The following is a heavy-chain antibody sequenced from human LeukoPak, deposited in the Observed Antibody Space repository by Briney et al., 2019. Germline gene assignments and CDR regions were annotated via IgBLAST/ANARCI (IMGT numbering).Heavy chain of an antibody. D-gene: IGHD3-22*01. J-gene: IGHJ4*02. CDR3: AKTTEYYYDSSGYLRY. CDR2: ISGSGGST. V-gene: IGHV3-23*01. CDR1: GFTFSSYA. Sequence: GGSLRLSCAASGFTFSSYAMSWVRQAPGKGLEWVSAISGSGGSTYYADSVKGRFTISRDNSKNTLYLQMNSLRAEDTAVYYCAKTTEYYYDSSGYLRYWGQGTLVAVSS.